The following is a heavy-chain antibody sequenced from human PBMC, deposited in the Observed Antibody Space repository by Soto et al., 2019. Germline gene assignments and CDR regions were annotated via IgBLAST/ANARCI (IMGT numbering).Heavy chain of an antibody. D-gene: IGHD2-2*01. CDR3: ARHDCISTSCYYYYYYGMAV. CDR1: GGTFSSYA. J-gene: IGHJ6*02. CDR2: IIPIFGKA. V-gene: IGHV1-69*05. Sequence: QVQLVQSGAEVKKPGSSVKVSCKASGGTFSSYAISWVRQAPGQGLEWMGGIIPIFGKANYAQNFQGRVTITSDESTSTAYMELISLRSEDTAVYYCARHDCISTSCYYYYYYGMAVWGQGTTVTVSS.